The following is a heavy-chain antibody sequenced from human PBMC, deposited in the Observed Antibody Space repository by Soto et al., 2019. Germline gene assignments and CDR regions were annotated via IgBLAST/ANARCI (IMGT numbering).Heavy chain of an antibody. CDR1: GFAFSSDA. CDR2: ISGSGGST. V-gene: IGHV3-23*01. Sequence: LRLSCAASGFAFSSDAVCCVPQAPGKGLEWVSAISGSGGSTYYADSVKGRFTISRDNSKNTLYLQMNSLRAEDTAVYYCAKEGRTTVTTPWGQGTLVTVSS. J-gene: IGHJ5*02. CDR3: AKEGRTTVTTP. D-gene: IGHD4-17*01.